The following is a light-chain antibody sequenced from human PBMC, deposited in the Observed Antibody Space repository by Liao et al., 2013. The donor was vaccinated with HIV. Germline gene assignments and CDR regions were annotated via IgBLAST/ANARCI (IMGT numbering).Light chain of an antibody. CDR3: QVWDSSSDHRV. Sequence: SYELTQPPSVSVAPGKTARITCGGTNIGGKSVHWYQQKPGQAPALVIYNDSDRPSGIPERFSGSNSGNTATLTISRVEAGDEADYYCQVWDSSSDHRVFGGGTTLTVL. V-gene: IGLV3-21*01. CDR1: NIGGKS. J-gene: IGLJ3*02. CDR2: NDS.